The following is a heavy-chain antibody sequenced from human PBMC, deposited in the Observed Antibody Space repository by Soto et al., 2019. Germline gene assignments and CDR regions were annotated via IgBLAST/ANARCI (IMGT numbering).Heavy chain of an antibody. Sequence: GGSMRLSCAASGFTFSSYGMHCVRQAPGKGLEWVAVIWYDGSNKYYADSVKGRFTISRDNSKNTLYLQMNSLRAEDTAVYYCARGWPGRGGYVDYWGQGTLVTVSS. CDR2: IWYDGSNK. D-gene: IGHD2-15*01. CDR3: ARGWPGRGGYVDY. V-gene: IGHV3-33*01. J-gene: IGHJ4*02. CDR1: GFTFSSYG.